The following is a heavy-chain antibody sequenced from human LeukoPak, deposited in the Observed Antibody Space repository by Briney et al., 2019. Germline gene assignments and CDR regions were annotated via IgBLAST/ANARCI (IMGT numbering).Heavy chain of an antibody. CDR3: VLAPNSNWFDF. CDR1: GDSISIFY. D-gene: IGHD2-8*01. J-gene: IGHJ5*01. V-gene: IGHV4-59*08. CDR2: IHYSGNS. Sequence: KSSETLSLTCSVSGDSISIFYWNWIRQSPGKGLEWIGNIHYSGNSNYNPSLKSRVTISIDTSRKQFFLKLSSVTAADTAVYYCVLAPNSNWFDFWGQGTQVTVSS.